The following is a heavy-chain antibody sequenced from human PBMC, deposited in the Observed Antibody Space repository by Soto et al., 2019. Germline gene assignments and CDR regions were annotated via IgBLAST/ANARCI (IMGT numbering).Heavy chain of an antibody. D-gene: IGHD3-3*01. V-gene: IGHV5-10-1*01. J-gene: IGHJ3*02. CDR2: IDPSDSYT. Sequence: GESLKISCKGSGYSFTSYWISWVRQMPGKGLEWMGRIDPSDSYTNYSPSFQGHVTISADNSKNTLYLQMNSLRAEDTAVYYCAKSPGGYYSFDIWAQGTMVTVSS. CDR1: GYSFTSYW. CDR3: AKSPGGYYSFDI.